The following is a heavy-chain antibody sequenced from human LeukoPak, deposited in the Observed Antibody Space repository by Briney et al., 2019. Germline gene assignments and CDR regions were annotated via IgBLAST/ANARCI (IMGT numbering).Heavy chain of an antibody. CDR1: GGSFSGYY. V-gene: IGHV4-34*01. J-gene: IGHJ5*02. D-gene: IGHD3-10*01. Sequence: PSETLSLTCAVYGGSFSGYYWSWIRQPPGKGLEWIGEINHSGSTNYNPSLKSRVTISVDTSKNQFSLKLSSVTAADTAVYYCARVRVTYYWFDPWGQGTLVTVSS. CDR2: INHSGST. CDR3: ARVRVTYYWFDP.